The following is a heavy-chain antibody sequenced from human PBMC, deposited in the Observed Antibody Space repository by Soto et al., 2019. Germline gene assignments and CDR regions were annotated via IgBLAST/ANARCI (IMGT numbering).Heavy chain of an antibody. D-gene: IGHD4-17*01. CDR3: AHRTTTVTWWFHP. Sequence: QITLKESGPTLVKPTQTLTLTCTFSGFSLTTSGVGVGWIRQPPGKTLEWLALIYWADDKRYSPFLRSKLTITKETSKNEEVLTMTNMDPADTATYFCAHRTTTVTWWFHPWGQGALVTVSS. V-gene: IGHV2-5*02. CDR2: IYWADDK. CDR1: GFSLTTSGVG. J-gene: IGHJ5*02.